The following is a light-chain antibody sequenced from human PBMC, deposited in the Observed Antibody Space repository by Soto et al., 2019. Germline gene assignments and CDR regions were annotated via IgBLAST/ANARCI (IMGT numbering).Light chain of an antibody. Sequence: EIPKTPSSSTPPASVVARVTITCRASQGISNWLAWYQQKPGTAPKVLIYHASNLQSGVPSRFSGSGSGTEFTLTISSLQPDDFATYYCQQYNSYSFGQGTKVDIK. J-gene: IGKJ1*01. V-gene: IGKV1-5*01. CDR1: QGISNW. CDR2: HAS. CDR3: QQYNSYS.